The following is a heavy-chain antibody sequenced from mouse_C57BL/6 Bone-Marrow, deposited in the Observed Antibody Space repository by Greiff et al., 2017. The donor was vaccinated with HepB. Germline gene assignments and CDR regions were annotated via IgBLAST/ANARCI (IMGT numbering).Heavy chain of an antibody. CDR2: ISSGSSTI. Sequence: EVKLVESVGGLVKPGGSLKLSCAASGFTFSDYGMHWVRQAPEKGLEWVAYISSGSSTIYYADTVKGRFTISRDNAKNTLFLQMTSLRSEDTAMYYCARVLLLPRYAMDYWGQGTSVTVSS. CDR3: ARVLLLPRYAMDY. D-gene: IGHD1-1*01. V-gene: IGHV5-17*01. CDR1: GFTFSDYG. J-gene: IGHJ4*01.